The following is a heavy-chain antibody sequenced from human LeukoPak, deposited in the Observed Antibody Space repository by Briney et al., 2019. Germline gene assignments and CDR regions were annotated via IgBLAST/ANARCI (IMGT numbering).Heavy chain of an antibody. V-gene: IGHV3-21*04. CDR1: GFTFSSYS. CDR3: AKDGAWLRFDD. J-gene: IGHJ4*02. D-gene: IGHD5-12*01. Sequence: GGSLRLSCAASGFTFSSYSMNWVRQAPGKGLEWVSSISSSSSYIYYADSVKGRFTISRDDSKNTMHLQINNLRAEDTAVYYCAKDGAWLRFDDWGQGILVTVSS. CDR2: ISSSSSYI.